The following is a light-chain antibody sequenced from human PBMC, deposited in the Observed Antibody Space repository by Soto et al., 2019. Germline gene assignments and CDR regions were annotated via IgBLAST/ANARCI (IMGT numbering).Light chain of an antibody. Sequence: QSVLTQPPSASGTPGQRVTISCSGSSSSIETNYVYWYQHLPGTAPKLLLYSDDQRPSGVPDRFSGSKSGTSASPAISGLRSEYEGDYYCSTWDDSQVIFGGGTKLTVL. CDR1: SSSIETNY. V-gene: IGLV1-47*02. CDR3: STWDDSQVI. CDR2: SDD. J-gene: IGLJ2*01.